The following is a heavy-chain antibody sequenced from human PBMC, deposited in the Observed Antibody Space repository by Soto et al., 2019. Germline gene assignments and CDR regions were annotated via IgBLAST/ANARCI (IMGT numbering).Heavy chain of an antibody. V-gene: IGHV3-48*03. CDR1: GFTFSSYE. CDR2: ISSSGSTI. D-gene: IGHD3-22*01. Sequence: GYLRLSCAASGFTFSSYEMNWVRQAPGKGLEWVSYISSSGSTIYYADSVKGRFTISRDNAKNSLYLQMNSLRAEDTAVYYCARVWPLGYYYDSSGYLDYWGQGTLVTVSS. CDR3: ARVWPLGYYYDSSGYLDY. J-gene: IGHJ4*02.